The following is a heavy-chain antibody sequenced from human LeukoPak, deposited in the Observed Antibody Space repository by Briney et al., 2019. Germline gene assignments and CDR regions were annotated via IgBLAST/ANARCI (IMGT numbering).Heavy chain of an antibody. J-gene: IGHJ4*02. Sequence: PGGSLRLSCAASGFTFSNAWMSWVRQAPGKGLEWVGRIKSKTDGGTTDYAAPVKGRFTISRDDSKNTLYLQMNSLKTEDTAVYYCTTDYYDYVWGSYRQYYFGYWGQGTLVTVSS. CDR3: TTDYYDYVWGSYRQYYFGY. V-gene: IGHV3-15*01. CDR2: IKSKTDGGTT. D-gene: IGHD3-16*02. CDR1: GFTFSNAW.